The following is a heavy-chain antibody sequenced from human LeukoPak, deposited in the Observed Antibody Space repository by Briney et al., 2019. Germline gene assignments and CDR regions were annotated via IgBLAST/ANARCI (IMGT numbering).Heavy chain of an antibody. J-gene: IGHJ5*02. Sequence: PSETLSLTCTVSGGSISSGGYYWSWIRQHPGKGLEWIGYIYYSGSTYYNPSLKSRVTISVDTSKNQFSLKLSSVTAADTAVYYCARGLNGKLAYYDFWSGFLNWFDPWGQGTLVTVSS. D-gene: IGHD3-3*01. CDR2: IYYSGST. CDR3: ARGLNGKLAYYDFWSGFLNWFDP. CDR1: GGSISSGGYY. V-gene: IGHV4-31*03.